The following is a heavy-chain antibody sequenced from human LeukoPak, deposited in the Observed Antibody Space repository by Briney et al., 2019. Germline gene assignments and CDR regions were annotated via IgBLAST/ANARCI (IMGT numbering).Heavy chain of an antibody. D-gene: IGHD4-17*01. Sequence: GGSLRLSCAASGFTFSTYNMHWVRQAPGKGLEWVSSISGTSRSTYIYYADSVKGRFTISRDNAENSLHLQMNSLRAEDTAVYYCARPSINDYGDFGYWGQGTLVTVSS. CDR3: ARPSINDYGDFGY. CDR1: GFTFSTYN. CDR2: ISGTSRSTYI. V-gene: IGHV3-21*01. J-gene: IGHJ4*02.